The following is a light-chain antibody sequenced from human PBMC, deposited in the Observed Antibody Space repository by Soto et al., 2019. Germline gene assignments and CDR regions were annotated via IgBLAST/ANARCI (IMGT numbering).Light chain of an antibody. CDR1: QSVSNNY. J-gene: IGKJ5*01. CDR2: GAS. CDR3: QQRSSWPLT. Sequence: EMLLTQTPGNLSLSPGESATLYCRASQSVSNNYLAWYQQKPGQAPRLIIYGASNRATGIPARFSGSGSGTDFTLTISSLEPEDFAIYYCQQRSSWPLTFGQGTRLEIK. V-gene: IGKV3-11*01.